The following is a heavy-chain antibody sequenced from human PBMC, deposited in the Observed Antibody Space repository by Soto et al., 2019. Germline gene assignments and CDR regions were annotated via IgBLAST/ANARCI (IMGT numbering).Heavy chain of an antibody. CDR1: GGTFSSYT. Sequence: SVKVSCKASGGTFSSYTISWVRQAPGQGLEWMGRIIPILGIANYAQKFQGRVTITADKSTSTAYMELSSLRSEDTAVYYCELSGAARTTHYYYYYYMDVWGKGTTVTVSS. J-gene: IGHJ6*03. V-gene: IGHV1-69*02. CDR2: IIPILGIA. CDR3: ELSGAARTTHYYYYYYMDV. D-gene: IGHD6-6*01.